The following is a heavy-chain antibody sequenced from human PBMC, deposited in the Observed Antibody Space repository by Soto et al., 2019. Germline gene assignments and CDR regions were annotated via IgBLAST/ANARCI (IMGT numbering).Heavy chain of an antibody. J-gene: IGHJ6*02. CDR3: ARLLGQAVLDV. V-gene: IGHV5-51*03. Sequence: PGESLKISCNGSEYSFTNYWIGWVRQMPGKGLEWMGIIYPGDSDTRYSPSFQGQVTISADKSISTAYLQWGSLKASGTAMYYCARLLGQAVLDVWGQGTTVTVSS. D-gene: IGHD6-19*01. CDR2: IYPGDSDT. CDR1: EYSFTNYW.